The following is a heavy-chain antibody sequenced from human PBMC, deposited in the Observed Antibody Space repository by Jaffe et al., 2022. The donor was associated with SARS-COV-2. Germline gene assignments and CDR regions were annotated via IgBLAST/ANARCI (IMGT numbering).Heavy chain of an antibody. J-gene: IGHJ6*02. V-gene: IGHV3-30-3*01. CDR3: ARGITTVTVYYYYGMDV. CDR2: ISYDGSNK. Sequence: QVQLVESGGGVVQPGRSLRLSCAASGFTFSSYAMHWVRQAPGKGLEWVAVISYDGSNKYYADSVKGRFTISRDNSKNTLYLQMNSLRAEDTAVYYCARGITTVTVYYYYGMDVWGQGTTVTVSS. D-gene: IGHD4-17*01. CDR1: GFTFSSYA.